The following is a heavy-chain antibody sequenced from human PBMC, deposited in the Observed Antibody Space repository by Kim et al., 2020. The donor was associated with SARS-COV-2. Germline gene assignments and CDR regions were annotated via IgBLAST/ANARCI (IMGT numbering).Heavy chain of an antibody. CDR3: AREKDYGGNDAFDI. CDR2: ISAYNGNT. CDR1: GYTFTSYG. Sequence: ASVKVSCKASGYTFTSYGISWVRQAPGQGLEWMGWISAYNGNTNYAQKLQGRVTTTTDTTTSTPSMELRSLRSDDTAVYYCAREKDYGGNDAFDIWGQGTMVTVSS. D-gene: IGHD4-17*01. J-gene: IGHJ3*02. V-gene: IGHV1-18*01.